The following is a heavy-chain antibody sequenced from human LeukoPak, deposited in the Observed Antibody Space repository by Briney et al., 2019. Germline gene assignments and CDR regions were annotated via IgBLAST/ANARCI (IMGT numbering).Heavy chain of an antibody. D-gene: IGHD3-10*01. V-gene: IGHV4-59*01. Sequence: SETLSLTCTVSGGSIRSYYWNWIRQPPGKGLEWIGYIYYSGTTNYNPSLKSRVAISVDTSRNQFSLNLASVTAADTAVYFCARATEFTFVRGALYYWVQGGLVTVSS. CDR2: IYYSGTT. J-gene: IGHJ4*02. CDR1: GGSIRSYY. CDR3: ARATEFTFVRGALYY.